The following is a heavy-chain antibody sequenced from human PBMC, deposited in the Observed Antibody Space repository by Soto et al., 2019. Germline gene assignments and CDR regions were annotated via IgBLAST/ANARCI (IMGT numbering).Heavy chain of an antibody. CDR3: ARVAVLRFLEWSENWFDP. D-gene: IGHD3-3*01. CDR2: IYHSGST. CDR1: GGSISRGGYS. Sequence: PSETLSLTCAVSGGSISRGGYSWSWIRQPPGKGLEWIGYIYHSGSTYYNPSLKSRVTISVDRSKNQFSLKLSSVTAADTAVYYCARVAVLRFLEWSENWFDPWGQGTLVTVSS. J-gene: IGHJ5*02. V-gene: IGHV4-30-2*01.